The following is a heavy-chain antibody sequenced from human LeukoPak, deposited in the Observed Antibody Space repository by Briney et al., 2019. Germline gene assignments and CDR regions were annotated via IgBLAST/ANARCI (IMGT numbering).Heavy chain of an antibody. CDR3: ASSYYYGSGSYLGAFDI. CDR2: IYPGDSDT. J-gene: IGHJ3*02. Sequence: GESLKVSCKGSGYSFTSYWIGWVRQMPGKGLEWMGIIYPGDSDTRYSPSFQGQVTISADKSISTAYLQWSSLKASDTAMYYCASSYYYGSGSYLGAFDIWGQGTMVTVSS. CDR1: GYSFTSYW. D-gene: IGHD3-10*01. V-gene: IGHV5-51*01.